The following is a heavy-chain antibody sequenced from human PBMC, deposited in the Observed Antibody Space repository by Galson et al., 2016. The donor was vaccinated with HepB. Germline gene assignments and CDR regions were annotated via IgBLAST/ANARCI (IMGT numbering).Heavy chain of an antibody. CDR1: GFSVSSYV. J-gene: IGHJ4*02. CDR3: TNHCGASSCYSAHGY. Sequence: SLRLSCAASGFSVSSYVMTWVRQAPGKGLEWVSAISGSGGSTYYAGSVKGRFTISTDNSKNTLYLQMNSLRAKDTALYYCTNHCGASSCYSAHGYWGQGALLTVSS. D-gene: IGHD2-15*01. V-gene: IGHV3-23*01. CDR2: ISGSGGST.